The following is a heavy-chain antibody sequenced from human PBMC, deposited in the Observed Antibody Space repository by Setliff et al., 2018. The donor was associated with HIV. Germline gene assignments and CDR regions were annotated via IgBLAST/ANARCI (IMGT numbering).Heavy chain of an antibody. CDR3: AGFHGSGWYNGMDV. CDR2: INPNSGGT. D-gene: IGHD6-19*01. J-gene: IGHJ6*02. CDR1: GYTFTGYY. Sequence: GASVKVSCKASGYTFTGYYMHWVRQAPGQGLEWMGWINPNSGGTNYAQKFQGWVTMTRDTSISTAYMELSRLRSDDTAVYYCAGFHGSGWYNGMDVWGQGTTVTVSS. V-gene: IGHV1-2*04.